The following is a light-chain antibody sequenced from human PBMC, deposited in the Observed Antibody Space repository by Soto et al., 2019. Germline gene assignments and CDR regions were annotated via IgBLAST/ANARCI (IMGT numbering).Light chain of an antibody. CDR1: QSLRSS. Sequence: ETMMTQSPDTLSVSLGERATLSCRASQSLRSSLAWYQQKPGQAPRLLIYDASTRATGIPARFSGSGSGTDFTLTISSLEPEDFSVYYCQQRYNWPITFGQGTRLEIK. V-gene: IGKV3-15*01. J-gene: IGKJ5*01. CDR2: DAS. CDR3: QQRYNWPIT.